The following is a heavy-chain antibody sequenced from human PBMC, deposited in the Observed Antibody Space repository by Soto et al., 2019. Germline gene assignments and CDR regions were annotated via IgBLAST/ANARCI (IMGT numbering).Heavy chain of an antibody. Sequence: QLQLQESGSGLVKPSQTLSLTCAVSGGSITSGNTYSWSWIRQPPGKGLEWIGSISHTGSTSYNPSLKTRVSMSVDKSKNQFFLKLSSVTAADMAVYYCPRAVTPYFGTWSDPWGQGTLVTVSS. J-gene: IGHJ5*02. V-gene: IGHV4-30-2*01. CDR1: GGSITSGNTYS. CDR2: ISHTGST. CDR3: PRAVTPYFGTWSDP. D-gene: IGHD3-10*01.